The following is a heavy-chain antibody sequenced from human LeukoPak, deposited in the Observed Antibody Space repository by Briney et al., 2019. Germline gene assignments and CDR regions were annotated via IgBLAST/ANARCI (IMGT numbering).Heavy chain of an antibody. D-gene: IGHD3-10*01. J-gene: IGHJ4*02. Sequence: SETLSLTCAVYGGSFSGYYWSWIRQPPGKGLEWIGEINHSGSTNYNPSLKSRVTISVDTSKNQFSLKLSSVTAADTAVYYCARDRHYYGSGSYYNVFDYWGQGTLVTVSS. CDR1: GGSFSGYY. CDR2: INHSGST. V-gene: IGHV4-34*01. CDR3: ARDRHYYGSGSYYNVFDY.